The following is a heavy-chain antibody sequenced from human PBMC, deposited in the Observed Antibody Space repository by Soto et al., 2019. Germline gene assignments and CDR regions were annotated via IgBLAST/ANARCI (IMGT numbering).Heavy chain of an antibody. D-gene: IGHD6-13*01. Sequence: QVQLQQWGAGLLKPSETLSLTCAVYGGSFSGYYWSWIRQPPGKGLEWIGEIDHSGSIKYNPSLESRVSISLDTSRNQFSLKLSSVTAADSAVFYCATGGGAAPGTWGQGTLVTVSS. CDR3: ATGGGAAPGT. J-gene: IGHJ4*02. CDR2: IDHSGSI. CDR1: GGSFSGYY. V-gene: IGHV4-34*01.